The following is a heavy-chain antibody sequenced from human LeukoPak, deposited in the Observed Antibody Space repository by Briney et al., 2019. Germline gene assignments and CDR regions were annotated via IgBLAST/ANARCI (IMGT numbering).Heavy chain of an antibody. CDR1: GYSISSGYY. D-gene: IGHD3-9*01. V-gene: IGHV4-38-2*02. Sequence: NTSETLSLTCTVSGYSISSGYYWGWIRQPPGKGLEWIGRIYTSGSTNYNPSLKSRVTISVDTSKNQFSLKLSSVTAADTAVYYCATGTYDILTGYYPDYWGQGTLVTVSS. CDR2: IYTSGST. CDR3: ATGTYDILTGYYPDY. J-gene: IGHJ4*02.